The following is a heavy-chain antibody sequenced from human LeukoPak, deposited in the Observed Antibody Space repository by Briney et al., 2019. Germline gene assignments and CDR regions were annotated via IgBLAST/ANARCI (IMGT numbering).Heavy chain of an antibody. CDR1: GYTFTSYD. Sequence: ASVKVSFKASGYTFTSYDINWVRQATGQGLEWMGWMNPNSGNTGYAQKFQGRVTMTRHTSISTAYMELSSLRSEDTAVYYCARGCHVDYSSTYYYYYYYMDVWGKGATVTVSS. V-gene: IGHV1-8*01. CDR2: MNPNSGNT. J-gene: IGHJ6*03. D-gene: IGHD4-11*01. CDR3: ARGCHVDYSSTYYYYYYYMDV.